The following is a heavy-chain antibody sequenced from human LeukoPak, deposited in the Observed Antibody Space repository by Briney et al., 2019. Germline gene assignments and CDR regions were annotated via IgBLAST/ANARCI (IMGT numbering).Heavy chain of an antibody. V-gene: IGHV1-8*01. J-gene: IGHJ5*02. CDR2: MNPNSGNT. CDR3: ARVLKKPGYYDFWSGYSSYYWFDP. CDR1: GYTFTSYD. D-gene: IGHD3-3*01. Sequence: GASVKVSCKASGYTFTSYDINWVRQATGQGLEWMGWMNPNSGNTGYAQKFQGRVTMTRNTSISTAYMELSSLRSEDTAVYYCARVLKKPGYYDFWSGYSSYYWFDPWGQGTLVTVSS.